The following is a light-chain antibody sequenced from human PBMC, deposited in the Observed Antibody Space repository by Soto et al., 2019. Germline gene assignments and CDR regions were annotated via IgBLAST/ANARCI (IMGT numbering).Light chain of an antibody. CDR3: QQYGSAPKT. CDR2: GAS. Sequence: EIVLTQSPGTLSLSPGERATLSCRASQSVTNNFLAWYRQKPGQAPRLLIYGASRRATGIPDRFSGSGSGTDFTLTISRLEPEDLAVYYCQQYGSAPKTFGQGTEVEIK. V-gene: IGKV3-20*01. J-gene: IGKJ1*01. CDR1: QSVTNNF.